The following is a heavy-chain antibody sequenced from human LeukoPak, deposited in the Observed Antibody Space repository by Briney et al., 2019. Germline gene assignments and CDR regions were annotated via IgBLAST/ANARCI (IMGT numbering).Heavy chain of an antibody. Sequence: GGSLRLSCVASGFTFDDYAMSWVRQAPGMGLEYVSGISWNANKIGYADSVKGRFTISRDNAKNSLYLQMNSLRAEDTAVYYCARRAGAYSHPYDYWGQGTLVTVSS. CDR1: GFTFDDYA. J-gene: IGHJ4*02. CDR2: ISWNANKI. D-gene: IGHD4/OR15-4a*01. CDR3: ARRAGAYSHPYDY. V-gene: IGHV3-20*04.